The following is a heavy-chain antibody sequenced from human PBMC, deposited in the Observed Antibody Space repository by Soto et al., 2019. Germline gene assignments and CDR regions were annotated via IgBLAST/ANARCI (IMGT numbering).Heavy chain of an antibody. D-gene: IGHD1-26*01. CDR1: GFTFSSYS. J-gene: IGHJ4*02. Sequence: GGSLRLSCAASGFTFSSYSMNWVRQAPGKGLEWVSSISSSSSYIYYADSVKGRFTISRDNAKNSLYLQMNSLRAEDTAVYYCAGWELLPYFDYWGQGTLVTVSS. V-gene: IGHV3-21*01. CDR3: AGWELLPYFDY. CDR2: ISSSSSYI.